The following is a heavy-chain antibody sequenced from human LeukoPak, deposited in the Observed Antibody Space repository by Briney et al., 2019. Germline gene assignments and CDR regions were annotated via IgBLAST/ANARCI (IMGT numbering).Heavy chain of an antibody. V-gene: IGHV3-21*01. CDR1: GFTFSDYD. J-gene: IGHJ4*02. Sequence: GGSLRLSCSASGFTFSDYDMNWVRQAPGKGLEWVSSISGVCSYTYYGESGKGRFSISRDNAKNSLYLQINSLGAEDTATYYCGRAFPPLRTSSAGDLWGQGILVTVSS. CDR2: ISGVCSYT. CDR3: GRAFPPLRTSSAGDL. D-gene: IGHD3-16*01.